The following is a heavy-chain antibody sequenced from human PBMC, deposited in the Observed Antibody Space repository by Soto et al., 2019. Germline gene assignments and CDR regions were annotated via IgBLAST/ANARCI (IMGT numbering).Heavy chain of an antibody. CDR2: IYWNDDK. J-gene: IGHJ6*02. V-gene: IGHV2-5*01. D-gene: IGHD6-13*01. CDR3: VHRGDGVYYYYAMDV. Sequence: QITLEESGPTLVKPTQTLTLTCTFSGFSLTTGGVGVGWIRQPPGKALAWLALIYWNDDKRYTPSLKSRLTITNDTSKNLVVLTMTNMDPVDTATYYCVHRGDGVYYYYAMDVWGQGTTVTVSS. CDR1: GFSLTTGGVG.